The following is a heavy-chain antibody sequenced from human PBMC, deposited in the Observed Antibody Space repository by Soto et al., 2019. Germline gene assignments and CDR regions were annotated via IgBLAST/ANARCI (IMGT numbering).Heavy chain of an antibody. CDR3: ARDNNWSYDS. J-gene: IGHJ4*02. D-gene: IGHD1-1*01. Sequence: GSLRLSCAASGFTFSSYWMHWVRQAPGEGLVWVSYIKPDGSRTKDADSVKGRFTISRDNARNTLYLRMNSLRAEDTAVYYCARDNNWSYDSWGRGTLVTVSS. V-gene: IGHV3-74*03. CDR2: IKPDGSRT. CDR1: GFTFSSYW.